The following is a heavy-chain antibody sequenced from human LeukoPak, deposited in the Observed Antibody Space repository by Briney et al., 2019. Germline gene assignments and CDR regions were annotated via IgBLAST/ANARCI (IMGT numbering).Heavy chain of an antibody. CDR2: IYATGRT. Sequence: SETLSLTCTVSGGSISSHYWSWIRQPPGKGLEWIGFIYATGRTDYNPSFTSRATVSVDMSKNQFSLKLSSVTAADTAMYYCARYFEVAGRWYLDYWGQGTLVTVSS. CDR1: GGSISSHY. V-gene: IGHV4-4*08. D-gene: IGHD2-15*01. CDR3: ARYFEVAGRWYLDY. J-gene: IGHJ4*02.